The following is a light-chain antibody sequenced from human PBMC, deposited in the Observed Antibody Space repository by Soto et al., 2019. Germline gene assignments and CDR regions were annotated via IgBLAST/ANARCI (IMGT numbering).Light chain of an antibody. J-gene: IGLJ1*01. CDR1: SSDVGGYNY. Sequence: QSVLTQPGSVSGSPGQWITFSCTGTSSDVGGYNYVSWYQQHPGKAPKLMIYDVSNRPSGVSNRFSGSKSVNTASLTISGLQAEDEADYYCSSYTSSSTYVFGTGSKVTVL. CDR2: DVS. CDR3: SSYTSSSTYV. V-gene: IGLV2-14*01.